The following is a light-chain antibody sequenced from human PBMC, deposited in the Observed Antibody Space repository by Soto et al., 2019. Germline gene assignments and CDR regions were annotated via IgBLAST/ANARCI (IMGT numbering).Light chain of an antibody. V-gene: IGLV2-11*01. CDR2: DVT. CDR3: CSYAGSSYV. Sequence: QSVLTQPRSVSGSPGQSVTISCTGTSNDVGGYNYVSWYRQYPGKTPKLMIYDVTERPPGVPDRFSGSKSGNTASLAISGLQAEDEADYYCCSYAGSSYVFGTGTKVTVL. J-gene: IGLJ1*01. CDR1: SNDVGGYNY.